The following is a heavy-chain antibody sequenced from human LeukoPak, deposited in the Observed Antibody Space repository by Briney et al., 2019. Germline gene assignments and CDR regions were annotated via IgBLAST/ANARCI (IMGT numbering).Heavy chain of an antibody. D-gene: IGHD3-3*01. V-gene: IGHV1-69*01. CDR3: ARAERITIFGVVTPGYYYYMDV. CDR1: GGTFSSYA. J-gene: IGHJ6*03. CDR2: IIPIFGTA. Sequence: SSVKVSXKASGGTFSSYAISWVRQAPGHGLEWMGGIIPIFGTAKYTQRFQGRVTITADESTSTAYMELSSLISEDTAVYYCARAERITIFGVVTPGYYYYMDVWGKGTTVTVSS.